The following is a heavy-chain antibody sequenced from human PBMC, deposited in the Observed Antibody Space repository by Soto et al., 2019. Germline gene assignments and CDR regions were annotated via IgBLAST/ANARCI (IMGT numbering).Heavy chain of an antibody. CDR3: SGSGSYYNPAFDI. CDR1: GFTFSSYG. V-gene: IGHV3-30*03. J-gene: IGHJ3*02. Sequence: GSLRLSCAASGFTFSSYGMHWVCQAPGKGLEWVAVISYDGSNKYYADSVKGRFTISRDNSKNTLYLQMNSLRAEDTAVYYCSGSGSYYNPAFDIWGQGTMVTVPS. CDR2: ISYDGSNK. D-gene: IGHD3-10*01.